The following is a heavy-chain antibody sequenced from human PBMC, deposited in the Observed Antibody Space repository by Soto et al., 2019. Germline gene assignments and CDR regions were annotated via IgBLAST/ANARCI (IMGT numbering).Heavy chain of an antibody. CDR1: GGTFSSYA. CDR2: IIPIFGTA. D-gene: IGHD3-3*01. J-gene: IGHJ5*02. V-gene: IGHV1-69*06. Sequence: QVQLVQSGAEVKKPGSSVKVSCKASGGTFSSYAISWVRQAPGQGLEWMGGIIPIFGTANYAQKFQGRVTITADKSTSTAYMELSSLRSEDTAVYYCSRDGYYDFLSGWAWFDPWGQGTLVTVSS. CDR3: SRDGYYDFLSGWAWFDP.